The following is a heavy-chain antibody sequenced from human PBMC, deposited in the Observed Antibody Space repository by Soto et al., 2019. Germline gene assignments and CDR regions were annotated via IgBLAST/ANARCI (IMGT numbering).Heavy chain of an antibody. CDR2: ITISGSGT. Sequence: QSWGSLLVSCTPSVFTFSIYAMNWVRQAPGKGLEWVSGITISGSGTYFADSVKGRFTISRDNSKSTLYLQMNSLRAEDTAVYYCAKAHRSVHGPVDVAYWGQGTQVTVSS. CDR1: VFTFSIYA. CDR3: AKAHRSVHGPVDVAY. D-gene: IGHD2-2*01. J-gene: IGHJ4*02. V-gene: IGHV3-23*01.